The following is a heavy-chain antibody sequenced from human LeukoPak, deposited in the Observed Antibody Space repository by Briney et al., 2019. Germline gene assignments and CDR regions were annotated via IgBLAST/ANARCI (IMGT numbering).Heavy chain of an antibody. CDR3: ARVKRAYCGGDCYHNAFDI. J-gene: IGHJ3*02. V-gene: IGHV4-59*01. CDR1: GGSISSYY. CDR2: IYYSGST. Sequence: SETLSLTCTVSGGSISSYYWSWIRQPPGKGLEWIGYIYYSGSTNYNPSLKSRVTISVDTSKNQFSLKLSSVIAADTAVYYCARVKRAYCGGDCYHNAFDIWGQGTMVTVSS. D-gene: IGHD2-21*01.